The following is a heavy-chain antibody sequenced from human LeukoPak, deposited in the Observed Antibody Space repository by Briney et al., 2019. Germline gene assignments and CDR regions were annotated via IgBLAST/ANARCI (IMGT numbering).Heavy chain of an antibody. J-gene: IGHJ4*02. D-gene: IGHD3-22*01. CDR2: IITIFGTA. CDR3: ARDMADHYYDSSGYYSFDY. Sequence: SVKVSCKASGGTFCSYAISWVRQAPGQGREWMGRIITIFGTANYAQKFQGRVTITTDESTSTAYMELSSLRSEDTAVYYCARDMADHYYDSSGYYSFDYWGQGTLVTVSS. CDR1: GGTFCSYA. V-gene: IGHV1-69*05.